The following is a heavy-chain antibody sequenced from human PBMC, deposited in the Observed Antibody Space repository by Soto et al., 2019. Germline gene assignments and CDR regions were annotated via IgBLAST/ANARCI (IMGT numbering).Heavy chain of an antibody. D-gene: IGHD3-10*01. CDR1: GFTFSSYG. J-gene: IGHJ4*02. V-gene: IGHV3-30*18. CDR2: ISYAGSNK. CDR3: AKDLGVRGIRGVIIAMDD. Sequence: GGSLRLSCAASGFTFSSYGMHWVRQAPGKGLEWVAVISYAGSNKYYADSVKGRFTISRDNSKNTLYLQMNSLRAEDTAVYYCAKDLGVRGIRGVIIAMDDWGQGTLVTVCS.